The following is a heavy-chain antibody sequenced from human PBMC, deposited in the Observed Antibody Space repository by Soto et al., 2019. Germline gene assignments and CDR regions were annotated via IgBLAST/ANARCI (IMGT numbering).Heavy chain of an antibody. CDR1: GGYISNSNW. D-gene: IGHD1-26*01. J-gene: IGHJ4*02. Sequence: QVQLQESGPGLVKPSGTLSLTGAVFGGYISNSNWWTWVRQPPGKGLDWIGEIFHSGSTNYNSSLMGRVTISVDKANSQFSLKLSSVTAADTAVYYCAHRAIVGAAIWGQGTVVTVSS. V-gene: IGHV4-4*02. CDR2: IFHSGST. CDR3: AHRAIVGAAI.